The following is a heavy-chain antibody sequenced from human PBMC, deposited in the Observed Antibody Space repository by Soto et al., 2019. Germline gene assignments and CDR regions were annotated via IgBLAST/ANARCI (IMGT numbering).Heavy chain of an antibody. CDR1: GASLTRGVYY. Sequence: KPSETLSLTCSVSGASLTRGVYYWSWVRQPPGRQLEWIGSIYYRGTTNYNPSLKSRVMMSVDTSKKQFSLKLRSVTAADTAVYYCVRDGTKTLRDWFDPWGQGISVTVSS. V-gene: IGHV4-61*08. J-gene: IGHJ5*02. D-gene: IGHD1-1*01. CDR2: IYYRGTT. CDR3: VRDGTKTLRDWFDP.